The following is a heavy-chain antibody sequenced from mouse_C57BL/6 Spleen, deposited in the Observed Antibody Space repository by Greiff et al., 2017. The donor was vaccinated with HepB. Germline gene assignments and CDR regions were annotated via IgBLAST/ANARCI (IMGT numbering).Heavy chain of an antibody. V-gene: IGHV3-6*01. J-gene: IGHJ2*01. CDR3: ARGGSNFYYFDY. CDR2: ISYDGSN. D-gene: IGHD2-5*01. Sequence: EVKLMESGPGLVKPSQSLSLTCSVTGYSITSGYYWNWIRQFPGNKLEWMGYISYDGSNNYNPSLKNRISITRDTSKNQFFLKLNSVTTEDTATYYCARGGSNFYYFDYWGQGTTLTVSS. CDR1: GYSITSGYY.